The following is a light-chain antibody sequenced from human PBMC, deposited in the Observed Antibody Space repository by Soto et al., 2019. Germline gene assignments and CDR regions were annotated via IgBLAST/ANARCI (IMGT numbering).Light chain of an antibody. J-gene: IGKJ4*01. CDR1: QDISNY. CDR2: DAS. Sequence: DIQMTQSPSSLSASVGDRVTITCQASQDISNYLNWYQQKPGKAPKLLIYDASNLETGVTSRFSGSGSWTDFTFTISSLQPEDIATYYCQQYDNLPLTFCGETKVEIK. V-gene: IGKV1-33*01. CDR3: QQYDNLPLT.